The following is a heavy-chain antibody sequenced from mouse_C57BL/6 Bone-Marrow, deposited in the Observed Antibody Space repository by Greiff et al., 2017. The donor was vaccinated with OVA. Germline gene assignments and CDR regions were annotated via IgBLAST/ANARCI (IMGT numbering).Heavy chain of an antibody. V-gene: IGHV1-26*01. CDR2: INPNNGGT. J-gene: IGHJ2*01. Sequence: EVQLQQSGPELVKPGASVKLSCKASGYTFTDYYMNWVKQSHGKSLEWIGDINPNNGGTSYNQKFKGKATLTVDKSSSTAYMELRSLTSEDTAVYYSARQYYYGGDDWGEGTTLTVSS. CDR3: ARQYYYGGDD. D-gene: IGHD1-1*01. CDR1: GYTFTDYY.